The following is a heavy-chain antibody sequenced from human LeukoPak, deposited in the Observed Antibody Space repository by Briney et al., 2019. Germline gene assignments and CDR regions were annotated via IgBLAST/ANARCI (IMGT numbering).Heavy chain of an antibody. Sequence: ASVTVSFLSSGYTFTGYYMHWVRQAPGQGLEWMGGINPNSGGTNYAQKFQGRVTMTRDTSIRTAYMELSRRRSNDTAVYYCARGWELYFDYWGRGTLVTVSS. V-gene: IGHV1-2*02. CDR1: GYTFTGYY. CDR2: INPNSGGT. CDR3: ARGWELYFDY. D-gene: IGHD1-26*01. J-gene: IGHJ4*02.